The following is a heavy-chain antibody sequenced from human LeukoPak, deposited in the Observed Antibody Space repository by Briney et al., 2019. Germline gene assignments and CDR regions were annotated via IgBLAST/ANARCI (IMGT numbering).Heavy chain of an antibody. D-gene: IGHD1-26*01. V-gene: IGHV3-21*01. CDR3: ARDLGGGAEVP. Sequence: GGSLRLSCVASGFTFSSSTMNWVRQAPGKGLEWVSSISSSSSYIYYADSMKGRFTISRDNAKNSLYLQMNSLRAEDTAVYYCARDLGGGAEVPWGQGTLVTVSS. CDR1: GFTFSSST. J-gene: IGHJ5*02. CDR2: ISSSSSYI.